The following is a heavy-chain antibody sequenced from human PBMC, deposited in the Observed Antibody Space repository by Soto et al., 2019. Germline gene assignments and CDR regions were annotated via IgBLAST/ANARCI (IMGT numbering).Heavy chain of an antibody. CDR3: ARDVLLVVVAATRAAGGLDP. CDR1: GGSFSSNT. Sequence: QLQLVQSGAEVKKPGSSVNVSCKTSGGSFSSNTITWVRQAPGQGLEWMGGIIPIFGTSNYAQKFQGRVTITADESTNTVYLELSRLRYEATALYYCARDVLLVVVAATRAAGGLDPWGQGTLVTVSS. J-gene: IGHJ5*02. V-gene: IGHV1-69*01. D-gene: IGHD2-15*01. CDR2: IIPIFGTS.